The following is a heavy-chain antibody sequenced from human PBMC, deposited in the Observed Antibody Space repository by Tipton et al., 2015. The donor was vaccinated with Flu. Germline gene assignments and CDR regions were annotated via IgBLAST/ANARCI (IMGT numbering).Heavy chain of an antibody. CDR2: ISSSSSYI. J-gene: IGHJ4*02. Sequence: SLRLSCAASGFTFSSYSMNWVRQAPGKGLEWVSSISSSSSYIYYADSVKGRFTISRDNAKNSLYLQMNSLRAEDTAVYYCARDPGRDGYTIDYWGQGTLVTVSS. D-gene: IGHD5-24*01. V-gene: IGHV3-21*01. CDR1: GFTFSSYS. CDR3: ARDPGRDGYTIDY.